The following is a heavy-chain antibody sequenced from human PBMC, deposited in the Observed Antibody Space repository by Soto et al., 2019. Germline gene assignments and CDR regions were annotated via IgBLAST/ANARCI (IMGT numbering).Heavy chain of an antibody. CDR3: GAVEAPYYYYGMDV. Sequence: QVQLVQSGAEVKKPGSSVKVSCKASGGTFSSYAISWVRQAPGQGLEWMGGIIPIFGTANYAQKFQGRVTITAEESTSTAYKELSSLRSADTAVYYCGAVEAPYYYYGMDVWGQGTTVTVSS. V-gene: IGHV1-69*12. CDR2: IIPIFGTA. CDR1: GGTFSSYA. J-gene: IGHJ6*02. D-gene: IGHD6-19*01.